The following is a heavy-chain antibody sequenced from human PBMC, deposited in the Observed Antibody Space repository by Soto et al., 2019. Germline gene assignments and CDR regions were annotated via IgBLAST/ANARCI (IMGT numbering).Heavy chain of an antibody. CDR1: GFTFSSYS. J-gene: IGHJ4*02. CDR3: ARGDRGTAMAHFDY. V-gene: IGHV3-48*02. D-gene: IGHD5-18*01. Sequence: PGGSLRLSCAASGFTFSSYSMNWVRQAPGKGLEWVSYISSSSSTIYYADSVKGRFTISRDNAKNSLYLQMNSLRDEDTAVYYCARGDRGTAMAHFDYWGQGTLVTVSS. CDR2: ISSSSSTI.